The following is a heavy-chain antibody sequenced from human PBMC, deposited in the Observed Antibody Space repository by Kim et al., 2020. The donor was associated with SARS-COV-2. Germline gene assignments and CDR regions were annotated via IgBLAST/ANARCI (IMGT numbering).Heavy chain of an antibody. Sequence: GESLKISCKGSGYSFTSYWIGWVRQMPGKGLEWMGIIYPGDSDTRYSPSFQGQVTISADKSISTAYLQWSSLKASDTAMYYCARRGYCSSTSCSYGNDYWGQGTLVTVSS. CDR3: ARRGYCSSTSCSYGNDY. V-gene: IGHV5-51*01. CDR2: IYPGDSDT. D-gene: IGHD2-2*01. CDR1: GYSFTSYW. J-gene: IGHJ4*02.